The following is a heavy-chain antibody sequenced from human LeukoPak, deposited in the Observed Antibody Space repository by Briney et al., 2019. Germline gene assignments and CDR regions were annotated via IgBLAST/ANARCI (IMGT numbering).Heavy chain of an antibody. Sequence: SETLSLTCADYGGSFSGYYWSWIRQPPGKGLEWIGEINHSGSTNYNPSLKSRVTISVDTSKNQFSLKLSSVTAADTAVYYCARGQNYDFWSGYYFRSPNWFDPWGQGTLVTVSS. CDR3: ARGQNYDFWSGYYFRSPNWFDP. D-gene: IGHD3-3*01. CDR2: INHSGST. V-gene: IGHV4-34*01. CDR1: GGSFSGYY. J-gene: IGHJ5*02.